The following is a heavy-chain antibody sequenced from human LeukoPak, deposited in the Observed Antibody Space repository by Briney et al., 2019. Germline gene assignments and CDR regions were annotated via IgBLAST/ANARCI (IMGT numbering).Heavy chain of an antibody. CDR3: ARRFIGDCSSTSCYQVYYYGMDV. J-gene: IGHJ6*02. D-gene: IGHD2-2*01. CDR2: IIPIFGTA. CDR1: RGTFSSYA. Sequence: SVKVSCKASRGTFSSYAISWVRQSPGQGLEWMGGIIPIFGTANYAQKFQGRVTITADESTSTAYMKLSSLRSEDTAVYYCARRFIGDCSSTSCYQVYYYGMDVWGQGTTVTVSS. V-gene: IGHV1-69*13.